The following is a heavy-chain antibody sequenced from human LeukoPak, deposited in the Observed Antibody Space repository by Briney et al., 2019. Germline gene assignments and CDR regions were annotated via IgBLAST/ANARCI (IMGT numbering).Heavy chain of an antibody. Sequence: GGSLRLSCAASGFTFSSYGMHWVRQAPGKGLEWVAFIRYDGSNKYYADSVKGRFTISRDNSKNTLYLQMNSLRAEDTAVYYCAREVVVVVAAYMDVWGKGTTVTVSS. CDR1: GFTFSSYG. CDR2: IRYDGSNK. J-gene: IGHJ6*03. CDR3: AREVVVVVAAYMDV. V-gene: IGHV3-30*02. D-gene: IGHD2-15*01.